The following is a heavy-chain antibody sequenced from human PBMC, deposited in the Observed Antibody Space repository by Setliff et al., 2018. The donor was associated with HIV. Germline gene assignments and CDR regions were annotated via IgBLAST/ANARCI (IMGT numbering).Heavy chain of an antibody. D-gene: IGHD1-7*01. J-gene: IGHJ4*02. CDR3: VKWNYPNS. CDR2: ISSNNDGSIT. V-gene: IGHV3-64D*06. CDR1: GFTFSSYA. Sequence: PGGSLRLSCAASGFTFSSYAMHWVRQAPGKGLEYVSAISSNNDGSITNYADFVKGRFTMSRDSAKNTLYLQMNSLRVEDTAVYYCVKWNYPNSWGQGTLVTVSS.